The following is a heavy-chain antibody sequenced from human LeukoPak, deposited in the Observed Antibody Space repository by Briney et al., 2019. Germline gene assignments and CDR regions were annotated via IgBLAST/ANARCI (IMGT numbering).Heavy chain of an antibody. D-gene: IGHD4-17*01. CDR3: AKTKTTVTTD. Sequence: PGGSLRLSCTVSGFTVSSNSMSWVRQAPGKGLEWVSAISGSGGSTYYADSVKGRFTTSRDNSKNTLYLQMNSLRAEDTAVYYCAKTKTTVTTDWGQGTLVTVSS. J-gene: IGHJ4*02. V-gene: IGHV3-23*01. CDR2: ISGSGGST. CDR1: GFTVSSNS.